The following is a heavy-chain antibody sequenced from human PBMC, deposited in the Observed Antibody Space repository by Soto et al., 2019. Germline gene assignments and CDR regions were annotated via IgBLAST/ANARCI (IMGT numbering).Heavy chain of an antibody. D-gene: IGHD1-1*01. Sequence: EVQLLESGGGLVQPGGSLRLSCAASGFTFSSYAMSWVRQAPGKGLEWVSAISGSGGSTYYADSVKGRFTISRDNSKNTLDRQMNSLRAEDTAVYYCAKDVGSLVEDWNYCDYWGQGTLVTVSS. CDR2: ISGSGGST. J-gene: IGHJ4*02. V-gene: IGHV3-23*01. CDR3: AKDVGSLVEDWNYCDY. CDR1: GFTFSSYA.